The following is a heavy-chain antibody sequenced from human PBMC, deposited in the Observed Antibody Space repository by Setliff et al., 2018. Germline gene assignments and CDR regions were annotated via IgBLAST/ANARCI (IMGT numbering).Heavy chain of an antibody. J-gene: IGHJ6*03. CDR3: AREQWLDPPGYYCMDV. V-gene: IGHV4-4*07. CDR2: IYIGGSA. CDR1: GGPISSYY. D-gene: IGHD6-19*01. Sequence: KTSETLSLTCTVSGGPISSYYWSWIRQPAGKGLEWIGHIYIGGSANYNPSLKSRVTMSIDTSKNQFSLKLNSVTAADMAVYYCAREQWLDPPGYYCMDVWAKGTTVTVSS.